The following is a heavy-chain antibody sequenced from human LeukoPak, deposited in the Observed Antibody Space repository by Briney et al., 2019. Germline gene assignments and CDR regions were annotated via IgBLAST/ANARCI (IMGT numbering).Heavy chain of an antibody. CDR2: INHSGST. Sequence: SETLSLTCAVYGGSFSGYYWSWIRQPPGKGLEWIGEINHSGSTNYNPSLKSRVTISVDTSKNQFSLKLSSVTAADTAVYYCARTLFMIVVANDAFDIWGQGTMVTVSS. J-gene: IGHJ3*02. V-gene: IGHV4-34*01. D-gene: IGHD3-22*01. CDR3: ARTLFMIVVANDAFDI. CDR1: GGSFSGYY.